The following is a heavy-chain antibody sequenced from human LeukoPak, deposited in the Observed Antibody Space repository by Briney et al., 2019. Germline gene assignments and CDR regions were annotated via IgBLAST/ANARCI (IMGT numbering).Heavy chain of an antibody. V-gene: IGHV3-21*01. Sequence: GGSLRLSCAASGFTFSSYSMNWVRQAPGKGLEWVSSISSSSYIYYADSVKGRFTISRDNAKNSLYLQMNSLRAEDTAVYYCARDYGGNPDFDYWGQGTLVTVSS. CDR3: ARDYGGNPDFDY. CDR2: ISSSSYI. CDR1: GFTFSSYS. D-gene: IGHD4-23*01. J-gene: IGHJ4*02.